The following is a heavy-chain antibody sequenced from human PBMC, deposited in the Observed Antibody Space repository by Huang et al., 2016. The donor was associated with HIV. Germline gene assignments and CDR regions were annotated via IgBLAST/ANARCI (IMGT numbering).Heavy chain of an antibody. J-gene: IGHJ6*02. Sequence: GKGLEWIGEINHSGSTNYNPSLKSRVTISVDTSKNQFSLKLSSMTAADTAVYYCARSADRYFDRGGTRYYGLDVWGQGTTVTVSS. CDR3: ARSADRYFDRGGTRYYGLDV. V-gene: IGHV4-34*01. CDR2: INHSGST. D-gene: IGHD3-9*01.